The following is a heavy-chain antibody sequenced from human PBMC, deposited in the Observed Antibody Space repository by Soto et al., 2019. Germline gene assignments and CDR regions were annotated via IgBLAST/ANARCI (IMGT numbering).Heavy chain of an antibody. Sequence: SVKVSCKASGGIFSNYAINWVRQVPGQGLEWMGGIIPVYGTANYAQKFQGRVTITADESTSTGYMELNSLTSEDTAVYSCARATRRRAYKYYGIDGWGQGITVTVSS. CDR1: GGIFSNYA. D-gene: IGHD1-20*01. CDR2: IIPVYGTA. J-gene: IGHJ6*02. CDR3: ARATRRRAYKYYGIDG. V-gene: IGHV1-69*13.